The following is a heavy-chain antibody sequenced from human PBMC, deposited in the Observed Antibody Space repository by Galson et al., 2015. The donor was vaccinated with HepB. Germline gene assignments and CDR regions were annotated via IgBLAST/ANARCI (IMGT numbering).Heavy chain of an antibody. Sequence: SLRLSCAASGFSFSGYYMSWIRQAPGKGLEWISFSGRSGSPIYYADSVKGRFTISRDNAKNSLFLQMNSLRGEDTAVYYCARGYCSSASYYNHYYYGMDVWGQGTTVTVSS. D-gene: IGHD2-2*02. J-gene: IGHJ6*02. V-gene: IGHV3-11*01. CDR2: SGRSGSPI. CDR1: GFSFSGYY. CDR3: ARGYCSSASYYNHYYYGMDV.